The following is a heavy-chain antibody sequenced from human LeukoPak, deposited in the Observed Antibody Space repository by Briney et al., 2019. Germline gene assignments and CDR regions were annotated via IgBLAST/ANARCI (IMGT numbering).Heavy chain of an antibody. V-gene: IGHV3-30*14. CDR2: ISYDGSNK. CDR1: GFTFSTYA. J-gene: IGHJ4*02. CDR3: ARDSANSGSQLGY. Sequence: GGSLRLSCAASGFTFSTYAMHWVRQAPGKGLEWVAIISYDGSNKYYADSVKGRFTISRDNSKNTLYLQMNSLRAEDTAVYYCARDSANSGSQLGYWGQGTLVTVSS. D-gene: IGHD1-26*01.